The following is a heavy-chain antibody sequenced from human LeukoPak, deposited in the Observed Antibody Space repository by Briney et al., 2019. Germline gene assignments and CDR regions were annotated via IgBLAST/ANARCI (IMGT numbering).Heavy chain of an antibody. V-gene: IGHV3-7*04. J-gene: IGHJ3*01. CDR1: GFTFSSYW. D-gene: IGHD6-19*01. CDR3: VRGSGWLTSH. CDR2: IKQDGSDK. Sequence: PGGSLRLSCAASGFTFSSYWMNWVRQAPGKGLEWVANIKQDGSDKNYVDSVKGRFTISRDNAKDSLYLQMNGLRADDTAVHYCVRGSGWLTSHWGQGTMVTVSS.